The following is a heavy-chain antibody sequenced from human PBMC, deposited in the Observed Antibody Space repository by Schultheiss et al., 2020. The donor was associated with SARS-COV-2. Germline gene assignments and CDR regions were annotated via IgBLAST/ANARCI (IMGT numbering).Heavy chain of an antibody. V-gene: IGHV4-31*03. J-gene: IGHJ4*02. CDR3: ALGYGDYEGCFDY. D-gene: IGHD4-17*01. CDR2: NYYSGST. Sequence: SETLSLTCTVSGGSISSGGYYWSWIRQLPGKGLGWIGYNYYSGSTYYNPSLKSRVTISVDTSKNQFSLKPGSVTAADTAVYYCALGYGDYEGCFDYWGQGTLVTVSS. CDR1: GGSISSGGYY.